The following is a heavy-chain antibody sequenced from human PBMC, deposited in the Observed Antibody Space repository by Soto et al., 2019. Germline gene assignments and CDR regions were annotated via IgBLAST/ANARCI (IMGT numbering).Heavy chain of an antibody. CDR2: IDGSGDDT. CDR3: AKESARRHTDFDY. CDR1: GFIFNTCA. Sequence: EVQLLETGGCLVQPGGSLRLSCAASGFIFNTCAMSWVRQAPGKGLEWVSAIDGSGDDTFYADSVKGRFTISRDNSRDTLYLQMNNLRAEDTAVYYCAKESARRHTDFDYWGQGILVTVSS. J-gene: IGHJ4*02. V-gene: IGHV3-23*01.